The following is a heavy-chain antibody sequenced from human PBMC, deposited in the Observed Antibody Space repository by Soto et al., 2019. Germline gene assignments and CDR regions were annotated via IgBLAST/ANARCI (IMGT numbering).Heavy chain of an antibody. D-gene: IGHD6-13*01. CDR2: IAYDGNTE. CDR3: ARGLMSTLVTSSHFDS. CDR1: GFSFSSHA. Sequence: GGSLRLSCAGPGFSFSSHAMNWVRQAPGKGLEWLAIIAYDGNTEHYADSVKGRFTISRDNYENTVYLEMNGLRGEDTGLYYCARGLMSTLVTSSHFDSWGRGVLVTVSS. J-gene: IGHJ5*01. V-gene: IGHV3-30-3*01.